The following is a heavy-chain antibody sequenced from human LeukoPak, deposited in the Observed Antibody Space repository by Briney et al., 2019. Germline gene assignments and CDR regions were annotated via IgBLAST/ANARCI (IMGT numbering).Heavy chain of an antibody. CDR3: AREGGSGSSIDY. Sequence: GGSLRLSCAASGFTVSSNYMSWVRQAPGKGLEWVSVLYSGGISYYADSVKGRFTITRDNSKNTLYLQMNSLRAEDTAVYYCAREGGSGSSIDYWGQGTLVTVSS. V-gene: IGHV3-53*01. J-gene: IGHJ4*02. CDR1: GFTVSSNY. D-gene: IGHD1-26*01. CDR2: LYSGGIS.